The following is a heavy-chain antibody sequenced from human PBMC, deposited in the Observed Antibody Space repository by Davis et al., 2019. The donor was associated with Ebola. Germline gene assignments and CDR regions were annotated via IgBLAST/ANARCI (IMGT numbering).Heavy chain of an antibody. J-gene: IGHJ4*02. V-gene: IGHV1-18*01. CDR3: TRDGRYSYGYDY. Sequence: AASVKVSCKASGYSFISYGISWVRQAPGQGLEWMGWISAYNGHTNYAQKFQGRVTMTTDTSTSTAYMELRSLRSDDTAVDYCTRDGRYSYGYDYWGQGTLVTVSS. CDR1: GYSFISYG. D-gene: IGHD5-18*01. CDR2: ISAYNGHT.